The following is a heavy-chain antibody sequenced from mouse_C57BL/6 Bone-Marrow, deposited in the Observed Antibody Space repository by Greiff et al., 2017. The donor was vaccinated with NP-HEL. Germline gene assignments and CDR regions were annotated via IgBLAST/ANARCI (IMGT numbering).Heavy chain of an antibody. D-gene: IGHD2-5*01. V-gene: IGHV1-82*01. J-gene: IGHJ4*01. CDR1: GYAFSSSW. CDR2: IYPGDGDT. Sequence: VKLVESGPELVKPGASVKISCKASGYAFSSSWMNWVKQRPGKGLEWIGRIYPGDGDTNYNGKFKGKATLTSDKSSSTAYMQLSSLTSEDSAVYFCARSANYSNSYAMDYWGQGTSVTVSS. CDR3: ARSANYSNSYAMDY.